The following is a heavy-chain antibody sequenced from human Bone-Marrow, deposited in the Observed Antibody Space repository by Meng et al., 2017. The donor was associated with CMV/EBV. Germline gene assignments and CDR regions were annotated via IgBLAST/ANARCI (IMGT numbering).Heavy chain of an antibody. CDR2: IYYSGST. CDR3: ARGTFTGVGDFWSGGLFDY. Sequence: SETLSLTCTVSGGSISSYYWSWIRQPPGKGLEWIGYIYYSGSTNYTPSLKSRVTISVDTSKNQFPLKLSSVTAADTAVYYWARGTFTGVGDFWSGGLFDYWGQGTLVTVSS. D-gene: IGHD3-3*01. CDR1: GGSISSYY. J-gene: IGHJ4*02. V-gene: IGHV4-59*01.